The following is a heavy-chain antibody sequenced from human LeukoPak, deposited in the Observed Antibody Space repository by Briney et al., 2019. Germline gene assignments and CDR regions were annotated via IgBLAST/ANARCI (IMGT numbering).Heavy chain of an antibody. J-gene: IGHJ5*02. CDR3: ARDKNYDILTGYSPP. D-gene: IGHD3-9*01. CDR1: GFTFSSYA. Sequence: GGSLRLSCAASGFTFSSYAMHWVRQAPGKGLEWVAVIWYDGSNKYYADSVKGRFTISRDNSKNTLYLQMNSLRAEDTAVYYCARDKNYDILTGYSPPWGQGTLVTVSS. CDR2: IWYDGSNK. V-gene: IGHV3-33*08.